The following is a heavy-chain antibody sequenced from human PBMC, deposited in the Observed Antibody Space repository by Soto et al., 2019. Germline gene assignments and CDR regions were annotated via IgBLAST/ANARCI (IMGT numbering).Heavy chain of an antibody. CDR2: IYYSGNT. Sequence: QVQLQESGPGLVKPSQTLYLTCNVSGASIRNSAYYWSWVRQHPGKGLEWIGSIYYSGNTYYNPSLERRLTISVDTSKNQFSLKVTSMTAADTAVYYCARGVSSWGQGTLVTVSS. CDR1: GASIRNSAYY. CDR3: ARGVSS. V-gene: IGHV4-31*03. J-gene: IGHJ5*02. D-gene: IGHD2-8*01.